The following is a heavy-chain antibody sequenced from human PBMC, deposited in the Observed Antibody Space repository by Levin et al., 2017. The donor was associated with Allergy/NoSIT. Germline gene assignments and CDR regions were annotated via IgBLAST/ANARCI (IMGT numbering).Heavy chain of an antibody. V-gene: IGHV3-7*04. J-gene: IGHJ3*02. CDR1: GFTFSSYW. Sequence: GGSLRLSCAASGFTFSSYWMSWVRQAPGKGLEWVANIKQDGSEKYYVDSVKGRFTVSRDNAKNSVYLQMSSLRAEDTAMYYCARNWRSAFDIWGQGTVVTVSS. CDR3: ARNWRSAFDI. CDR2: IKQDGSEK.